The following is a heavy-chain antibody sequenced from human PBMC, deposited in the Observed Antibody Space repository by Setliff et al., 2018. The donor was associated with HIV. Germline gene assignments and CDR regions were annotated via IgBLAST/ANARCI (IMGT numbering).Heavy chain of an antibody. J-gene: IGHJ4*02. CDR1: GFTFSSYG. D-gene: IGHD2-15*01. Sequence: PGGSLRLSCAASGFTFSSYGMHWVRQAPGKGLEWVAFIRYDGSNKYYADSVKGRFTASRDNPKNTVSLQLNSLRIEDTAVYYCARDFSWATDSWGQGTLVTVSS. CDR3: ARDFSWATDS. CDR2: IRYDGSNK. V-gene: IGHV3-30*02.